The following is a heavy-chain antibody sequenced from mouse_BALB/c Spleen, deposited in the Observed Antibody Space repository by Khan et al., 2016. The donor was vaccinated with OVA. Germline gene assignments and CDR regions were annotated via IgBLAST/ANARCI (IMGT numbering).Heavy chain of an antibody. CDR1: GYIFTNYW. CDR3: AGSGDYDEVWFAY. Sequence: VQLQESGAELVRPGASVKLSCKTSGYIFTNYWIHWLKQRSGQGLEWIARIYPGTDSTYYNEKFKDKATLTADKSSSTAYMQLSSLKSEDSAVYFCAGSGDYDEVWFAYWGQGTLVTVSA. D-gene: IGHD2-4*01. J-gene: IGHJ3*01. V-gene: IGHV1-76*01. CDR2: IYPGTDST.